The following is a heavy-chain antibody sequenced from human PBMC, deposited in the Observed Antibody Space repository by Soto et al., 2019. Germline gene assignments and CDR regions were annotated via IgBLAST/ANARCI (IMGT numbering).Heavy chain of an antibody. CDR2: ISSSSSTI. CDR1: GFTFSSYS. Sequence: EVQLVESGGGLVQPGGSLRLSCAASGFTFSSYSMNWVRQAPGEGLEWVSYISSSSSTIYYADSVKGRFTISTDNAKNSMYLQMNSLRDEDTAVYYCARDWYGDYGRTFDYWGQGTLVTVSS. CDR3: ARDWYGDYGRTFDY. J-gene: IGHJ4*02. D-gene: IGHD4-17*01. V-gene: IGHV3-48*02.